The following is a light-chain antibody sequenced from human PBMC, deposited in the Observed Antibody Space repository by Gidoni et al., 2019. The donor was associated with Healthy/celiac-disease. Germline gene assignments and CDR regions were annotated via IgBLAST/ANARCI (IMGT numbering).Light chain of an antibody. J-gene: IGLJ1*01. Sequence: HSSLTQPASVSGSPGHSITLSCTGTSSDVGSYNLVSCYQQHPGKAPKLMIHEGSKRPSGVSNRFSGSKSGNTASLTISGLQAEDEADYYCCSYAGSSAYVFGTGTKVTVL. CDR3: CSYAGSSAYV. CDR1: SSDVGSYNL. CDR2: EGS. V-gene: IGLV2-23*01.